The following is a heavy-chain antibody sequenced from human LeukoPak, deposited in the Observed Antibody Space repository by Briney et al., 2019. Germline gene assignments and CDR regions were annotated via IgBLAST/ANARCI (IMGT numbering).Heavy chain of an antibody. CDR2: IKQDGSEK. CDR3: AREMATNAFDI. V-gene: IGHV3-7*03. J-gene: IGHJ3*02. Sequence: GGSLRLSCAASGFTFSSYWMSWVRQAPGKGLEWVANIKQDGSEKYYVDSVKGRFTISRDNAKNSLYLQMNSLRAADTAVYYCAREMATNAFDIWGQGTMVTVSS. CDR1: GFTFSSYW. D-gene: IGHD5-24*01.